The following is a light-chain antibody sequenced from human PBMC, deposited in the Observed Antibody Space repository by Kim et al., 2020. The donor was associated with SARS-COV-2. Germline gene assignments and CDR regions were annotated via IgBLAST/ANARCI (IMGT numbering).Light chain of an antibody. CDR2: WAS. V-gene: IGKV4-1*01. CDR1: LSVLYSSNNKNY. J-gene: IGKJ1*01. CDR3: QQYYEAPTT. Sequence: ATINCKSSLSVLYSSNNKNYLAWYQHKPGQPPKLLISWASTRESAVSDRFSGSGSGTDFTLTISSLQAEDVAVYYCQQYYEAPTTFGQGTKVDIK.